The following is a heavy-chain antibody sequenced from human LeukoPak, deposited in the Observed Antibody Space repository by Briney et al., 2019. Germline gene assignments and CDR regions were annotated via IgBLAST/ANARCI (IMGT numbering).Heavy chain of an antibody. V-gene: IGHV3-48*03. Sequence: GGSLRLSCAASGFTFSSYEMNWVRQAPGKGLEWVSYISSSGSTIYYADSVKGRFTISRDNAKNSLYLQMNSLRAEDTALYYCARLGIVVVPAAMVDYYYYMDVWGKGTTVTVSS. J-gene: IGHJ6*03. CDR2: ISSSGSTI. D-gene: IGHD2-2*01. CDR3: ARLGIVVVPAAMVDYYYYMDV. CDR1: GFTFSSYE.